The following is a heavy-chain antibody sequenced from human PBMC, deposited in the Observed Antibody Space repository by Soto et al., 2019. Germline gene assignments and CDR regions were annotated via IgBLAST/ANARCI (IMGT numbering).Heavy chain of an antibody. Sequence: QVQLLESGGGVVQPGRSLRLSCAASGFTFSSYAMHWVRQPPGKGPEWVAVVSNDGRNKFYADSVRGRFTISRDNSKNTVYLEMDSLRVEDTAVFYCARGQHGLDHWGQGSLVLVSP. D-gene: IGHD2-8*01. V-gene: IGHV3-30-3*01. CDR2: VSNDGRNK. CDR1: GFTFSSYA. CDR3: ARGQHGLDH. J-gene: IGHJ4*02.